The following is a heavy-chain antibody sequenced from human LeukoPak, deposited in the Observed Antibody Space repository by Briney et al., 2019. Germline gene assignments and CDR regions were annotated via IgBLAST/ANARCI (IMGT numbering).Heavy chain of an antibody. V-gene: IGHV4-34*01. CDR2: INHSGST. CDR3: ARVAKYYYDSSGYYPHNWFDP. J-gene: IGHJ5*02. Sequence: PSETLSLTCAVYGGSFSGYYWSWIRQPPGKGLEWIGEINHSGSTNYNPSLKSRVTISVDTSKNQFSLKLSSVTAADTAVYYCARVAKYYYDSSGYYPHNWFDPWGQGTLVTVSS. CDR1: GGSFSGYY. D-gene: IGHD3-22*01.